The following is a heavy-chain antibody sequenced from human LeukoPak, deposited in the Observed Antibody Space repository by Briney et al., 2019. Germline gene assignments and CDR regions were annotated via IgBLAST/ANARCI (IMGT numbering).Heavy chain of an antibody. CDR2: IKNDGRST. J-gene: IGHJ6*03. Sequence: PGGSLRLSCAASGFTFSEYWMHWVRQTPGKGLVWISGIKNDGRSTTYADAVRGRFTVSRDNAKNTLYLQMNSLRAEDTAVYYCARNGDKRTYYYCYMDVWGKGTTVTVSS. D-gene: IGHD4-17*01. V-gene: IGHV3-74*03. CDR1: GFTFSEYW. CDR3: ARNGDKRTYYYCYMDV.